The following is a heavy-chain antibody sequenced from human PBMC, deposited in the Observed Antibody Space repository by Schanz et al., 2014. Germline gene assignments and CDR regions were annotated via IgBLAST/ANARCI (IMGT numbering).Heavy chain of an antibody. V-gene: IGHV3-33*06. CDR2: IWYDGSNE. CDR3: AKDHPSSGWPAFDV. J-gene: IGHJ4*02. D-gene: IGHD6-19*01. CDR1: GFNFANHA. Sequence: VQLVDSGGGVVQPERSLRLSCAASGFNFANHAIHWVRQGQGNGLQWVALIWYDGSNEYYADSVKGRFTISRDNPKKTLYLQMNSLRADDSAIYYCAKDHPSSGWPAFDVWGQGTQVTVSS.